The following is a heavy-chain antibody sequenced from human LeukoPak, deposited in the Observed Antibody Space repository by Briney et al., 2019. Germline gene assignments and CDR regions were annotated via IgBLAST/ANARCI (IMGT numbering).Heavy chain of an antibody. Sequence: ASVKVSCKASGYTFTSYGINRVRQATGQGLEWMGWMNPNSGNTGYAQKFQGRVTMTRNTSISTAYMELSSLRSEDTAVYYCARGDWELPYYFDYWGQGTLVTVSS. V-gene: IGHV1-8*01. CDR2: MNPNSGNT. D-gene: IGHD1-26*01. J-gene: IGHJ4*02. CDR3: ARGDWELPYYFDY. CDR1: GYTFTSYG.